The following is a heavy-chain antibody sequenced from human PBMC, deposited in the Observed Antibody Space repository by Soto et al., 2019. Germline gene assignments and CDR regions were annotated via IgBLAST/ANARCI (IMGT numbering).Heavy chain of an antibody. D-gene: IGHD6-19*01. CDR2: IYYSGST. Sequence: ASETLSLTCAFYGGSFSGYYWVWIRQPPGKGLEWIGSIYYSGSTYYNPSLQSRVAISVDTSKNQFSLKLKSVTAADTAIYYCARRTVNIRTFYSGLKTHCFDYWGQGATVT. V-gene: IGHV4-39*01. CDR3: ARRTVNIRTFYSGLKTHCFDY. CDR1: GGSFSGYY. J-gene: IGHJ4*02.